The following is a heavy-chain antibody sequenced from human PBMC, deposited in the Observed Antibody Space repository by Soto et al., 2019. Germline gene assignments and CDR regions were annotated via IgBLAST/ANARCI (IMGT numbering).Heavy chain of an antibody. Sequence: QVQLVQSGAEVKKPGDSVRVSCKASAYTFTGYYIHWVRQAPGQGLEWMGWMNPNNSDTRYAPQLQGRVTMTRDTSINTADLDLGRLARDDSAIYYCARDGPGAGNDDFDYWGQGTLVTVSS. J-gene: IGHJ4*02. CDR3: ARDGPGAGNDDFDY. V-gene: IGHV1-2*02. D-gene: IGHD6-13*01. CDR2: MNPNNSDT. CDR1: AYTFTGYY.